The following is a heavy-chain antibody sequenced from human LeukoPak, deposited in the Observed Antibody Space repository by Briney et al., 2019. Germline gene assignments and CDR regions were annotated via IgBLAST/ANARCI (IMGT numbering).Heavy chain of an antibody. CDR2: IYYSGST. V-gene: IGHV4-59*01. CDR3: ARANYGGNSSYYYYYMDV. D-gene: IGHD4-23*01. J-gene: IGHJ6*03. Sequence: SETLSLTCTVSGGSISSYYWSWIRQPPGKGLEWIGYIYYSGSTNYSPSLKSRVTISVDTSKNQFSLKLNSVTAADTAVYYCARANYGGNSSYYYYYMDVWGKGTTVTVSS. CDR1: GGSISSYY.